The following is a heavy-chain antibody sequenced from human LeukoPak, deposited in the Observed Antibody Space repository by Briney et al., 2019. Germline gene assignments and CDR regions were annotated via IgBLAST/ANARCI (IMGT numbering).Heavy chain of an antibody. D-gene: IGHD6-19*01. CDR3: AKGTSTYSSGSFDY. J-gene: IGHJ4*02. V-gene: IGHV3-23*01. CDR1: GFTFSTYG. Sequence: PGGTLRLSCSASGFTFSTYGMSWVRQAPGKGLEWVISISGSGSTTFYADSVKGRFTISRDNSNNMLYLQMTSPRAEDTAVYYCAKGTSTYSSGSFDYWGRGTLVTVSS. CDR2: ISGSGSTT.